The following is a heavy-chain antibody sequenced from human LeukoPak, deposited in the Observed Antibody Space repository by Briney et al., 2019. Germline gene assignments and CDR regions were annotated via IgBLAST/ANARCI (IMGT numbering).Heavy chain of an antibody. V-gene: IGHV4-59*01. D-gene: IGHD6-19*01. CDR3: ARRDSSGWSNWFDP. Sequence: SETLSLTCTVSGGSISSYYRSWIRQPPGKGLEWIGYIYYGGSTNYNPSLKSRVTISVDTSKNQFSLKLSSVTAADTAVYYCARRDSSGWSNWFDPWGQGTLVTVSS. J-gene: IGHJ5*02. CDR2: IYYGGST. CDR1: GGSISSYY.